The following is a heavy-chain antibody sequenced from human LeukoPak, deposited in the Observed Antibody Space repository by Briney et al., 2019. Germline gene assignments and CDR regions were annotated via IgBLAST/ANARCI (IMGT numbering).Heavy chain of an antibody. V-gene: IGHV3-30*18. CDR1: GFTFSSYG. J-gene: IGHJ6*04. CDR2: ISYDGSNK. CDR3: AKGGPNDSNVMDV. D-gene: IGHD1-1*01. Sequence: GRSLRLSCAASGFTFSSYGMHWVRQAPGKGLEWVAVISYDGSNKYYADSVKGRFTISRDNSKNTLYLQMNSLRAEDTAVYYCAKGGPNDSNVMDVWGKGTTVTVSS.